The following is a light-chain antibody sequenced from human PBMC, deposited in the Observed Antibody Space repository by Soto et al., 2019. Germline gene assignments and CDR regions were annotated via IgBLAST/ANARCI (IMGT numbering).Light chain of an antibody. J-gene: IGKJ4*01. Sequence: EIIMTQSPATLSVSPGERATLSCRASHSVSSRLAWYQQKPGQAPRLLIYGASTRATGLPARFSGSGSGTEFTLTISSLHSEDFAVYYCQHYTNWPLTFGGGTKVEI. CDR1: HSVSSR. V-gene: IGKV3-15*01. CDR3: QHYTNWPLT. CDR2: GAS.